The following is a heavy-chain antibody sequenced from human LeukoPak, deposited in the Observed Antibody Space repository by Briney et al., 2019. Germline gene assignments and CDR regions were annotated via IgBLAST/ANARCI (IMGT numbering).Heavy chain of an antibody. Sequence: ASVKVSCKASGYTFSIYNMHWVRQAPGQGLEWMGIINPSGGTSYAQKLQGRITMTRDTSMSTLYMELSSLRSEDTAVYYCARAPHYDFWSGYDNYFDYWGQGTLVTVSS. D-gene: IGHD3-3*01. CDR3: ARAPHYDFWSGYDNYFDY. J-gene: IGHJ4*02. CDR1: GYTFSIYN. V-gene: IGHV1-46*01. CDR2: INPSGGT.